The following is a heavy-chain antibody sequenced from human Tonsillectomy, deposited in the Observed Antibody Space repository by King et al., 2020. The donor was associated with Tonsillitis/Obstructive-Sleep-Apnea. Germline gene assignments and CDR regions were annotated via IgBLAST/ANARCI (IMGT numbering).Heavy chain of an antibody. Sequence: QLQESGPGLVKPSETLSLTCTVSGGSISSYYWSWIRQPPGKGLEWIGYIYYSGSTNYNPSLKSRVTISVDTSKNQFSLKLSSVTAADTAVYYCARGVQSQDDCWSGYSTNWFDPWGQGTLVTVSS. J-gene: IGHJ5*02. CDR3: ARGVQSQDDCWSGYSTNWFDP. CDR1: GGSISSYY. CDR2: IYYSGST. D-gene: IGHD3-3*01. V-gene: IGHV4-59*01.